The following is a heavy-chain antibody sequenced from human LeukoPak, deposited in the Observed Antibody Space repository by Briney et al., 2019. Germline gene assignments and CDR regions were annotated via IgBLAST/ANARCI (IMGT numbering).Heavy chain of an antibody. V-gene: IGHV1-69*04. CDR3: ATDLATVVIVTNY. D-gene: IGHD4-23*01. J-gene: IGHJ4*02. CDR2: IIPILGIA. Sequence: RASVKVSCKASGGTFSSYAISWVRQAPGQGLEWMGRIIPILGIANYAQKFQGRVTITADKSTSTAYMELSSLRSEDTAVYYCATDLATVVIVTNYWGQGTLVTVSS. CDR1: GGTFSSYA.